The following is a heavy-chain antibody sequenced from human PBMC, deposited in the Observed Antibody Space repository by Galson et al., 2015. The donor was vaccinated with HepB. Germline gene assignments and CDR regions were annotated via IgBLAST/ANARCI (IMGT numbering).Heavy chain of an antibody. J-gene: IGHJ6*02. D-gene: IGHD4-23*01. V-gene: IGHV6-1*01. CDR2: TYYRSKWYT. CDR1: GGSVFTNRSA. CDR3: ARDPMVTYGGYFYYYGMDV. Sequence: CAISGGSVFTNRSAWIWLRQSPSRGLEWLGRTYYRSKWYTAYALSVKSRIVINPDTSKNQFSLRLSSVTPDDTAIYYCARDPMVTYGGYFYYYGMDVWGQGTTVFVSS.